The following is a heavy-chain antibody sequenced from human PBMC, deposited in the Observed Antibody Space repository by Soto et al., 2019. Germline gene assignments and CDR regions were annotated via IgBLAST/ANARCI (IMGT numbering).Heavy chain of an antibody. Sequence: QLQLQESGPGLVKPSETLSLTCTVSGGSISSSSYYWGWIRQPPGKGLEWIGSIYYSGSTYYNPSLKSRVTISVDTSKNQFSLKLSSVTAADTAVYYCARQYRWEPVYYYFDYWGKGTLVTVSS. V-gene: IGHV4-39*01. CDR1: GGSISSSSYY. J-gene: IGHJ4*02. CDR3: ARQYRWEPVYYYFDY. D-gene: IGHD1-26*01. CDR2: IYYSGST.